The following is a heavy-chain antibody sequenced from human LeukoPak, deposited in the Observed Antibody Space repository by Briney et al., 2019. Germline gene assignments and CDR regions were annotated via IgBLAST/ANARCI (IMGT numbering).Heavy chain of an antibody. CDR1: GLIFSNYA. CDR3: AKLAAREYPEDPLLIYFDY. CDR2: ITGGSSNT. Sequence: HSGGSLTLSCAASGLIFSNYAMSWVRHAPGKGREWGTIITGGSSNTNYADSVRCRFTISRENSKNTLYLQMNSLRAEDTAVYYCAKLAAREYPEDPLLIYFDYWGQGTLVTVSS. D-gene: IGHD6-6*01. J-gene: IGHJ4*02. V-gene: IGHV3-23*01.